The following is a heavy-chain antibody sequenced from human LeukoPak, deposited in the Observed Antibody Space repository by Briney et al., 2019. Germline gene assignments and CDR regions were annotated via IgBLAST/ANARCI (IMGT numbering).Heavy chain of an antibody. Sequence: PGGSLRLSCAASGFTFSSYSMNWVRQAPGKGLEWVSSISSSSSTIYYADSVKGRFTISRDNAKNSLYLQMNSLRAEDTAVYYCARYCGGDCYSGFDPWGQGTLVTVSS. CDR3: ARYCGGDCYSGFDP. CDR1: GFTFSSYS. J-gene: IGHJ5*02. V-gene: IGHV3-48*01. D-gene: IGHD2-21*01. CDR2: ISSSSSTI.